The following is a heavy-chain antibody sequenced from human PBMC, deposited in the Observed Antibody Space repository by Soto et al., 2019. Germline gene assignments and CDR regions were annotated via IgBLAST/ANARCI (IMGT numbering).Heavy chain of an antibody. J-gene: IGHJ5*02. CDR1: GGSMNSYH. CDR2: IHSSGST. D-gene: IGHD6-13*01. Sequence: SETLSLTCTVSGGSMNSYHWSWIRPPAGKGLEWIGHIHSSGSTNYNPSLKSRVTMSVDTSKNQFSLRLMSVTAADTAVYYCARDQGVAAAGITWFDPWGQGSLVTVSS. V-gene: IGHV4-4*07. CDR3: ARDQGVAAAGITWFDP.